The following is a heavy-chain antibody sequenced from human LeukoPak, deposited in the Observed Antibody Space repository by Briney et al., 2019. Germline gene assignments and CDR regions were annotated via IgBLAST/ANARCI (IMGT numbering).Heavy chain of an antibody. CDR1: GGTFSSYA. D-gene: IGHD3-22*01. CDR3: AKEPVAYYYDSSGYEGHY. V-gene: IGHV1-69*05. J-gene: IGHJ4*02. CDR2: IIPIFGTA. Sequence: SVKVSCKASGGTFSSYAISWVRQAPGQGLEWMGGIIPIFGTANYAQKFQGRVTITTDESTSTAYMELSSLRSEDTAVYYCAKEPVAYYYDSSGYEGHYWGQGTLVTVSS.